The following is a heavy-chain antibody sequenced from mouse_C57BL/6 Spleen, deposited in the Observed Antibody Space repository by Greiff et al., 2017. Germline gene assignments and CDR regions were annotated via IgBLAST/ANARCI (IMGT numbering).Heavy chain of an antibody. CDR1: GYAFSSYW. CDR3: ASGFYYYYFDY. D-gene: IGHD1-1*01. V-gene: IGHV1-80*01. Sequence: VKLMESGAELVKPGASVKISCKASGYAFSSYWMNWVKQRPGKGLAWIGQIYPGDGDTNYNGKFKGKATLTADKSSSTAYMQLSSLTSEDSAVYFCASGFYYYYFDYWGQGTTLTVSS. J-gene: IGHJ2*01. CDR2: IYPGDGDT.